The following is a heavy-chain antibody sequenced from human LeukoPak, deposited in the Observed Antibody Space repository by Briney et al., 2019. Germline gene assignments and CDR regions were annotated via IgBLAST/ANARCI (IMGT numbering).Heavy chain of an antibody. J-gene: IGHJ4*02. V-gene: IGHV4-38-2*02. CDR3: ARVARCTSCFDVGY. Sequence: PSETLSLTRTVSGYSISSGYYWGWIRQPPGQGLEWIGSFFLKGSTYYNPSLKSRVTISVDTSKNQFSLTLSSVTAEDTAGYYCARVARCTSCFDVGYWGKGTMVT. D-gene: IGHD2-2*01. CDR1: GYSISSGYY. CDR2: FFLKGST.